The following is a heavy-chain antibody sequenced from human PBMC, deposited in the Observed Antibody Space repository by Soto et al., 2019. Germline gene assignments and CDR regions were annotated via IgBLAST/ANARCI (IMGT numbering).Heavy chain of an antibody. CDR2: IYYSGST. CDR1: GCSISSSSYS. Sequence: SETLSLTCSVSGCSISSSSYSWGWILQPPGKGLEWIGTIYYSGSTHYNPSLEGRVAISADTPNNQLSLRLSSVTAADTAVYYCGRQPGHFGSTSCFGYYSVYVWGQGTTVTVSS. D-gene: IGHD2-2*01. CDR3: GRQPGHFGSTSCFGYYSVYV. V-gene: IGHV4-39*01. J-gene: IGHJ6*02.